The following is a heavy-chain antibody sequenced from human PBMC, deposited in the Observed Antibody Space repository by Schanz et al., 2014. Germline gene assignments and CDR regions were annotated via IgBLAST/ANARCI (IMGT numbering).Heavy chain of an antibody. V-gene: IGHV3-23*01. J-gene: IGHJ6*02. CDR3: AKGMGYCSGGTCCDCYYYGLDV. D-gene: IGHD2-15*01. Sequence: DVQLLESGGGLVQPGGSLRLSCAASGFTFNSYAMTWVRQAPGKGLEWVSSSSHSGGSKYYADSVKGRFTISRDNSENTLYLHMNSLSADDTAVFYCAKGMGYCSGGTCCDCYYYGLDVWGQGTTVTVSS. CDR2: SSHSGGSK. CDR1: GFTFNSYA.